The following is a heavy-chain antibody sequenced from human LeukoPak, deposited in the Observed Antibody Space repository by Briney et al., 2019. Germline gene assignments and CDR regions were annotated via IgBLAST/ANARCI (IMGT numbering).Heavy chain of an antibody. J-gene: IGHJ4*02. CDR1: GFTFDDYA. CDR2: ISWDSSTK. D-gene: IGHD1-26*01. Sequence: GGSLRLSCAASGFTFDDYAMHWVRQAPGQGLDRDSGISWDSSTKAYADSVKGRFTISRDNAKNSLYLQMNSLRAEDTALYYCAKDTRTGYSGALDYWGQGTLVTVSS. V-gene: IGHV3-9*01. CDR3: AKDTRTGYSGALDY.